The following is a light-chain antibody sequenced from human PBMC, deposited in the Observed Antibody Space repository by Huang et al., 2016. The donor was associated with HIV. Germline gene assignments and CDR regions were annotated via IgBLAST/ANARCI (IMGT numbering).Light chain of an antibody. Sequence: DIQMTQSPSSLSASVGDRVTITCQASQDISKFLNWYQQKPGKAPKLLIYDASNVETGVPSRFSGSGSGTDFTFTISSLQPEDIATYYCQQYDNLPLTFGGGTKVEIK. J-gene: IGKJ4*01. V-gene: IGKV1-33*01. CDR3: QQYDNLPLT. CDR2: DAS. CDR1: QDISKF.